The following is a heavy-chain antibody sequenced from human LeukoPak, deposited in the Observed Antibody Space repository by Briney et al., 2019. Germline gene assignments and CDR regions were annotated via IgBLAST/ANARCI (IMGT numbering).Heavy chain of an antibody. CDR2: INHSGST. CDR1: GGSFSGYY. J-gene: IGHJ4*02. D-gene: IGHD3-22*01. V-gene: IGHV4-34*01. Sequence: SETLSLTCAVYGGSFSGYYWSWIRQPPGKGLEWIGEINHSGSTNYNPSLKSRVTISVDTSKNQFSLKLSSVTAADTAVYYCASNARGRYYDSSGYFYWGQGTLVTVSS. CDR3: ASNARGRYYDSSGYFY.